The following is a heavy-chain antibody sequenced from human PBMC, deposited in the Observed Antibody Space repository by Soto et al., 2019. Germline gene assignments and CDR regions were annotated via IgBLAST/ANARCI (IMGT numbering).Heavy chain of an antibody. CDR3: ARSPYFFRGPLDY. J-gene: IGHJ4*02. V-gene: IGHV3-23*01. CDR2: VSGGGSNT. D-gene: IGHD3-9*01. CDR1: GFTFSNYA. Sequence: GSLRLSCAASGFTFSNYAMTWVRQAPGKGLEWVSAVSGGGSNTFYADSVKGRFTISRDNSRKALYLQMTSLRAEDAAVYYCARSPYFFRGPLDYWGQGTLVTVSS.